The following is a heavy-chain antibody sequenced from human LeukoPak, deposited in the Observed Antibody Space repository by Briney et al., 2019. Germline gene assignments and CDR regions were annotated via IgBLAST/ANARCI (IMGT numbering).Heavy chain of an antibody. Sequence: GGSLRLSCAASGFTFSSYGMHWVRQAPGKGLEWVAVISYDGSNKYYADSVKGRFTISRDNAKNSLYLQMNSLRAEDTAVYYCARVGSGWFGFDYWGQGTLVTVSS. CDR2: ISYDGSNK. V-gene: IGHV3-30*03. J-gene: IGHJ4*02. CDR1: GFTFSSYG. D-gene: IGHD6-19*01. CDR3: ARVGSGWFGFDY.